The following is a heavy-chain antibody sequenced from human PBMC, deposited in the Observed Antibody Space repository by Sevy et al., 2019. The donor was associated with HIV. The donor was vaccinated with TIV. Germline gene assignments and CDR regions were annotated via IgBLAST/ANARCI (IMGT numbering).Heavy chain of an antibody. V-gene: IGHV3-48*02. D-gene: IGHD6-6*01. CDR2: ISSNGFTI. J-gene: IGHJ4*02. CDR1: GFTFSSYS. CDR3: ASWGREYSTSRGDY. Sequence: GGSLRLSCAAAGFTFSSYSMNWVRQAPGKGLQWVSYISSNGFTIYYADSVKGRFTISRDNAKNSLYLQMSSLRDEDTAVYYCASWGREYSTSRGDYLGQGTLVTVSS.